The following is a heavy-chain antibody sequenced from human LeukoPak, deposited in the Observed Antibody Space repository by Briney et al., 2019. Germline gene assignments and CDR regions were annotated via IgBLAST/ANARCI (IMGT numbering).Heavy chain of an antibody. D-gene: IGHD3-10*01. CDR1: GFTFDDYG. J-gene: IGHJ6*02. CDR3: ARDPALGAYGSGDYYGMDV. V-gene: IGHV3-20*01. Sequence: GGSLRLSCAASGFTFDDYGMSWVRQAPGKGLEWVSGINWNGGSTGYADSVKGRFTISRDNAKNSLYLQMNSLRAEDTALYHCARDPALGAYGSGDYYGMDVWGQGTTVTVSS. CDR2: INWNGGST.